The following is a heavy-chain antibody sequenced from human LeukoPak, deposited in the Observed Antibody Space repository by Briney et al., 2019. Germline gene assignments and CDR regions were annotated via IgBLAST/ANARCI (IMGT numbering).Heavy chain of an antibody. J-gene: IGHJ6*03. CDR1: GGSLSSYY. CDR3: ARDSIRDFWSGYYSGHYYYMDV. Sequence: PSETLSLTCTVAGGSLSSYYWSWIRHPPGKGLEWIGYIYYSGSTNYNPSLTSRITISVDTSKNQFSQKLSSVTAADTAVYYCARDSIRDFWSGYYSGHYYYMDVWGKGTTVTVSS. CDR2: IYYSGST. V-gene: IGHV4-59*01. D-gene: IGHD3-3*01.